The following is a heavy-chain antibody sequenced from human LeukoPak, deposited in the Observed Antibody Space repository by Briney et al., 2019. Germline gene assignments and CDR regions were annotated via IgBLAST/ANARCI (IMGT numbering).Heavy chain of an antibody. CDR1: GGSFSGCY. CDR3: ARGLRAPTRW. D-gene: IGHD3-10*01. CDR2: INHSGST. J-gene: IGHJ4*02. V-gene: IGHV4-34*01. Sequence: SETLSLTCAVYGGSFSGCYWSWIRQPPGKGLEWIGEINHSGSTNYNPSLKSRVTISVDTSKNQFSLKLSSVTAADTAVYYCARGLRAPTRWWGQGTLVTVSS.